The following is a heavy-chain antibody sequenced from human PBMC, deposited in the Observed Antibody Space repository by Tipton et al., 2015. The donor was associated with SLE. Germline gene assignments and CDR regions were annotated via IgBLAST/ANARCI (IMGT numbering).Heavy chain of an antibody. CDR2: IYYSGST. V-gene: IGHV4-39*01. D-gene: IGHD6-13*01. Sequence: TLSLTCSVSGGSVSSSNSYWGWIRQPPGKGLEWIGSIYYSGSTYYNPSLQSRVTISVDTSKNQFSLKLSSVTAADTAVYYCARTYSSSPTPFDYWGQGTLVTVSS. J-gene: IGHJ4*02. CDR1: GGSVSSSNSY. CDR3: ARTYSSSPTPFDY.